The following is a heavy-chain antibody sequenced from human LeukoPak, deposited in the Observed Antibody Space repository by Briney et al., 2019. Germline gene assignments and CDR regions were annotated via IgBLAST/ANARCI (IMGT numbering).Heavy chain of an antibody. J-gene: IGHJ4*02. D-gene: IGHD3-22*01. CDR2: ISGSGGST. V-gene: IGHV3-23*01. Sequence: GGSLRFSCAASGFTFSSYAMSWVRQAPGKGLEWVSAISGSGGSTYYADSVKGRFTISRDNSKNTLYLQMNSLRAEDTAVYYCANLNYYDSSMEDWGQGTLVTVSS. CDR3: ANLNYYDSSMED. CDR1: GFTFSSYA.